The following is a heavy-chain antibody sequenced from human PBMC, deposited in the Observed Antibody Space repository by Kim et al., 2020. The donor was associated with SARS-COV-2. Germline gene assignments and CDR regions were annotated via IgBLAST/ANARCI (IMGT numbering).Heavy chain of an antibody. CDR1: GYTFTSYG. J-gene: IGHJ6*02. CDR2: ISAYNGNT. D-gene: IGHD6-13*01. V-gene: IGHV1-18*01. CDR3: ARERGIAAAGTKNYYGMDV. Sequence: ASVKVSCKASGYTFTSYGISWVRQAPGQGLEWMGWISAYNGNTNYAQKLQGRVTMTTDTSTSTAYMELRSLRSDDTAVYYCARERGIAAAGTKNYYGMDVWGQGTTVTVSS.